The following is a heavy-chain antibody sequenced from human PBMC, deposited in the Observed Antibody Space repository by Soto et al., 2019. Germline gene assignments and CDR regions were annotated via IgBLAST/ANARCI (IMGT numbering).Heavy chain of an antibody. J-gene: IGHJ4*02. D-gene: IGHD1-26*01. CDR3: ARVTGIVGATWWDPLGYFDY. Sequence: QVQLQESGPGLVKPSQTLSLTCTVSGGSISSGDYYWSWIRQPPGKGLEWIGYIYYSGSTYYNPSLKSRVTISVDTSKNQFSLKLSSVTAADTAVYYCARVTGIVGATWWDPLGYFDYWGQGTLVTVSS. V-gene: IGHV4-30-4*01. CDR1: GGSISSGDYY. CDR2: IYYSGST.